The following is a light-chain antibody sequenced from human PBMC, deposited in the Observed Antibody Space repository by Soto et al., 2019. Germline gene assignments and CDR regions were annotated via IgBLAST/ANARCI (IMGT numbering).Light chain of an antibody. CDR1: QRVTRY. V-gene: IGKV3-11*01. J-gene: IGKJ2*01. CDR3: HQRAIWPPYT. Sequence: EIVLTQSPATLSLSPGERATLSCRASQRVTRYLAWYQQRPGQAPRLLIYDTSNRATGIPARFSGSGSATDFTLTISSLEPEDFAVYYCHQRAIWPPYTFGQGTRLEIK. CDR2: DTS.